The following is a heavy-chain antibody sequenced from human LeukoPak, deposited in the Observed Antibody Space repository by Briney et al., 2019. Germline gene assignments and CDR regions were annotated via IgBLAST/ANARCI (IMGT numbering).Heavy chain of an antibody. Sequence: SETLSLTCAVSGGSISSYYWSWIRQPPGKGLEWIGYIYYSGSTNYNPSLKSRVTISVDTSKNQFSLKLSSVTAADTAVYYCARVIRIAMAFDIWGQGTMVTVSS. V-gene: IGHV4-59*01. CDR3: ARVIRIAMAFDI. CDR1: GGSISSYY. J-gene: IGHJ3*02. CDR2: IYYSGST. D-gene: IGHD6-13*01.